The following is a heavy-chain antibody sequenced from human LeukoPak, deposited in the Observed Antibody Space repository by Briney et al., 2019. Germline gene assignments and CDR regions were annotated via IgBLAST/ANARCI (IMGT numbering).Heavy chain of an antibody. CDR2: ISSSSSTV. Sequence: PGGSLRLSCAASGFTFSSYSMTWVRQAPGKGLEWVSYISSSSSTVYYADSVKGRFTISRDNAKNSLYLQMNSLRAEDTAVYYCARGPGIAVTGGEDWFDPWGQGTLVTVSS. J-gene: IGHJ5*02. D-gene: IGHD6-19*01. CDR1: GFTFSSYS. V-gene: IGHV3-48*04. CDR3: ARGPGIAVTGGEDWFDP.